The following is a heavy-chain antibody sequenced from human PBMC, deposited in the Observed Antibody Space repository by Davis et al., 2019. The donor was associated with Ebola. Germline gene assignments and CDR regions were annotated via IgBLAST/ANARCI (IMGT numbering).Heavy chain of an antibody. D-gene: IGHD6-13*01. J-gene: IGHJ5*02. CDR2: IIPIFGTA. CDR3: ARDGVAADIDWFDP. Sequence: SVKVSCKASGYTFTSYAMHWVRQAPGQGLEWMGGIIPIFGTANYAQKFQGRVTITADKSTSTAYMELSSLRSEDTAVYYCARDGVAADIDWFDPWGQGTLVTVSS. V-gene: IGHV1-69*06. CDR1: GYTFTSYA.